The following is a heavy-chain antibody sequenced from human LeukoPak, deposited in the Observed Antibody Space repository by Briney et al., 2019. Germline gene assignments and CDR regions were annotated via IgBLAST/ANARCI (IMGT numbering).Heavy chain of an antibody. D-gene: IGHD3-22*01. V-gene: IGHV3-21*04. CDR1: GITFKNYN. Sequence: PGGSLRLSCAASGITFKNYNMNWIRQAPGKGLEWVAFIGSASSYVFYADSVKGRFTISRDNAKNSLYLQMNSLTVEDTALYYCAKLSQYYESSAYMDYWGQGTLVSVSS. J-gene: IGHJ4*02. CDR3: AKLSQYYESSAYMDY. CDR2: IGSASSYV.